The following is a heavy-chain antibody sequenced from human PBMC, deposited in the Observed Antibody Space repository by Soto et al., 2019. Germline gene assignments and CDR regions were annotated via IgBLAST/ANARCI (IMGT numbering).Heavy chain of an antibody. CDR2: ISGSGGST. CDR3: AKASGFPIVGASPPDY. D-gene: IGHD1-26*01. CDR1: GFTFSSYA. Sequence: GGSLRLSCAASGFTFSSYAMSWVRQAPGKGLEWVSAISGSGGSTYYADSVKGRFTISRDNSKNTLYLQMNRLRAEDTAVYYLAKASGFPIVGASPPDYWGQGTLVTVSS. V-gene: IGHV3-23*01. J-gene: IGHJ4*02.